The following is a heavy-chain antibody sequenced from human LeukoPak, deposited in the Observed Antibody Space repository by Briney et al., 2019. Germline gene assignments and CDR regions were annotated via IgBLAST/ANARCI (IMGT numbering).Heavy chain of an antibody. CDR2: INHSGST. CDR3: ARRLALYSSGWNFDY. Sequence: SETLSLNCAVYAGSFSAYYWCRIRQPPGKGLEWIGEINHSGSTNYNPSLKSLVTISVDTSKNQFGLKLSSVTAADTAVYYCARRLALYSSGWNFDYWGQGALVAHSS. CDR1: AGSFSAYY. J-gene: IGHJ4*02. V-gene: IGHV4-34*01. D-gene: IGHD6-19*01.